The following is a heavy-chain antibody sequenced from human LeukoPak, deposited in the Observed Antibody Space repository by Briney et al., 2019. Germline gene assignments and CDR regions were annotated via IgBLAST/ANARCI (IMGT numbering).Heavy chain of an antibody. V-gene: IGHV1-2*02. Sequence: ASVKVSCKASGYTFTGYYMHWVRQAPGQGLEWMGWINPNSGGTNYAQKFQGRFTMTRDTSISTAYMELSRLRSDDTAVYYCARVWWLGYYFDYWGQGTLVTVSS. J-gene: IGHJ4*02. CDR1: GYTFTGYY. CDR2: INPNSGGT. CDR3: ARVWWLGYYFDY. D-gene: IGHD6-19*01.